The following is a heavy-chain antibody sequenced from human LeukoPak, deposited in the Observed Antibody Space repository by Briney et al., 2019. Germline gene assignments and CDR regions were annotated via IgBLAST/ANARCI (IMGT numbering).Heavy chain of an antibody. J-gene: IGHJ4*02. CDR2: IYYTGSP. D-gene: IGHD5-24*01. Sequence: SETLSLTCTVSGASITDYYWSWIRQPPAKGLEWIGYIYYTGSPNYNPSLKSRVTLSLDTSQNQFPLKLTSVTAADTAVYYCAYGGDAYKTGYWGQGTLVTVSS. CDR1: GASITDYY. CDR3: AYGGDAYKTGY. V-gene: IGHV4-59*01.